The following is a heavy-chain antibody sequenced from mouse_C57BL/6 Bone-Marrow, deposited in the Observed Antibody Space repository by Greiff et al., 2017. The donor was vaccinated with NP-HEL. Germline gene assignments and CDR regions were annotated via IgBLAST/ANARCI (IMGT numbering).Heavy chain of an antibody. CDR1: GYSFTDYN. V-gene: IGHV1-39*01. CDR2: INPNYGTT. J-gene: IGHJ3*01. CDR3: ASFPITTVEVAY. Sequence: EVKLMESGPELVKPGASVKISCKASGYSFTDYNMNWVKQSNGKSLEWIGVINPNYGTTSYNQKFKGKATLTVDQSSSTAYMQLNSLTSEDSAVYYCASFPITTVEVAYWGQGTLVTVSA. D-gene: IGHD1-1*01.